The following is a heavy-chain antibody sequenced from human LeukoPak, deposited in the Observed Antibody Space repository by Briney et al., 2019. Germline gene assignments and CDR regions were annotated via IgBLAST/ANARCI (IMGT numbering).Heavy chain of an antibody. CDR2: ISYDGSDK. CDR1: GFTFSSYG. J-gene: IGHJ6*02. Sequence: PGGSLRLSCAASGFTFSSYGIHWVRQAPGKGLEWVTVISYDGSDKYYADSAKGRFTISRDNSKNTLYLQMNSLRAEDTAVYYCAKDLGGDYRALYYYGLDVWGQGATVTVSS. D-gene: IGHD4-17*01. CDR3: AKDLGGDYRALYYYGLDV. V-gene: IGHV3-30*18.